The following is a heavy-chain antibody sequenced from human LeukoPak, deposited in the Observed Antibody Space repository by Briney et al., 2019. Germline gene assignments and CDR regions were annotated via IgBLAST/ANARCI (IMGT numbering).Heavy chain of an antibody. CDR3: ARGATTVVNPYYFDY. V-gene: IGHV4-30-2*01. J-gene: IGHJ4*02. CDR2: IYHSGST. Sequence: SETLSLTCAVSSGSISSSGYSWNWIRQPPGKGLEWIGYIYHSGSTYYNPSLKSRVTVSVDRSKNQFSLKLSSVTAADTAVYYCARGATTVVNPYYFDYWGREPWSPSPQ. CDR1: SGSISSSGYS. D-gene: IGHD4-23*01.